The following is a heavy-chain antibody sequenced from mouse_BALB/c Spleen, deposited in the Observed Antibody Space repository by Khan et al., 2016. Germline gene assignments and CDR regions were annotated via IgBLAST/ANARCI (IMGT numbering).Heavy chain of an antibody. V-gene: IGHV1-7*01. CDR1: DYTFTSYW. CDR3: AYGNYPYYYAMDY. Sequence: QVQLKESGAELAKPGASVKMSCKASDYTFTSYWMHWVKQRPGQGLEWIGYINPTTGNAAYNQKFQDKATLTADKSSNTAYMDMNSLTSEDSAVYYCAYGNYPYYYAMDYWGQGTSVTVSS. CDR2: INPTTGNA. D-gene: IGHD2-1*01. J-gene: IGHJ4*01.